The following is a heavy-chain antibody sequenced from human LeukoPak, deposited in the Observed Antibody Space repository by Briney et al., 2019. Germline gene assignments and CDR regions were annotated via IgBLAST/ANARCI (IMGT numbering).Heavy chain of an antibody. CDR3: VRGFLAARRFDY. D-gene: IGHD6-6*01. CDR1: GYSISSGYY. Sequence: SETLSLTCTVSGYSISSGYYWGWIRQPPGKGLEWIGSIYHSGSTHYNSSLKSRVTISVDTSKNQFSLKLSSVTAADTAVYYCVRGFLAARRFDYWGQGTLVTVSS. J-gene: IGHJ4*02. CDR2: IYHSGST. V-gene: IGHV4-38-2*02.